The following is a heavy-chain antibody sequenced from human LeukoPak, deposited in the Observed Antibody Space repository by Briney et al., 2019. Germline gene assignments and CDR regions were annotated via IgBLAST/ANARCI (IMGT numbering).Heavy chain of an antibody. D-gene: IGHD4-17*01. CDR1: GFTFSSYA. Sequence: PGGSLRLSCAASGFTFSSYAMSWVRQAPGKGLEWVSAVSGSGGSTYYADSVKGRFTISRDNSKNTLYLQMNSLRAEDTAVYYCAKNPENTVTTYYFDYWCQGTLVTVSS. CDR3: AKNPENTVTTYYFDY. J-gene: IGHJ4*02. V-gene: IGHV3-23*01. CDR2: VSGSGGST.